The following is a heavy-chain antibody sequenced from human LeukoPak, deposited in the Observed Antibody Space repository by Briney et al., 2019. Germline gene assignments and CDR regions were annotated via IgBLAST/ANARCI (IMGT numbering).Heavy chain of an antibody. Sequence: PGGSLRLSCAASGFTFSSYAMSRVRQAPGKGLEWVSAISGSGGSTYYADSVKGRFTISRDNSKNTLYLQMNSLRAEDTAVYYCAKDTDYGDYAHLGYWGQGTLVTVSS. CDR3: AKDTDYGDYAHLGY. CDR2: ISGSGGST. V-gene: IGHV3-23*01. CDR1: GFTFSSYA. D-gene: IGHD4-17*01. J-gene: IGHJ4*02.